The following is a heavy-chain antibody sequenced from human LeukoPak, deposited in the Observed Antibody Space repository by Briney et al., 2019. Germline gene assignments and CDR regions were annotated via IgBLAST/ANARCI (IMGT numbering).Heavy chain of an antibody. V-gene: IGHV1-2*02. D-gene: IGHD4-17*01. Sequence: ASVKVSCKASGYTFTSYGISWVRQAPGQGLEWMGWINPNSGVANFAQKFQGRVTMTRGTSISTAYMELSSLRSDDTAVYYCARALTTVTPDYWGQGTLVTVSS. CDR2: INPNSGVA. CDR1: GYTFTSYG. J-gene: IGHJ4*02. CDR3: ARALTTVTPDY.